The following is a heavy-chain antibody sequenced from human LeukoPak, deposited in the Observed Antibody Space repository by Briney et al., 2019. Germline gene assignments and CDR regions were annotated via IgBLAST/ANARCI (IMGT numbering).Heavy chain of an antibody. Sequence: SETLSLTCTVSGASISSFYWSWIRQPPGKGLEFIGYVYYTGSTNYTPSLESRVTISLDTSKNEFSLKMSSVTAADTAVYYCARRRKTGGTVDIWGQGTMVTVSS. CDR1: GASISSFY. J-gene: IGHJ3*02. V-gene: IGHV4-59*01. CDR2: VYYTGST. D-gene: IGHD7-27*01. CDR3: ARRRKTGGTVDI.